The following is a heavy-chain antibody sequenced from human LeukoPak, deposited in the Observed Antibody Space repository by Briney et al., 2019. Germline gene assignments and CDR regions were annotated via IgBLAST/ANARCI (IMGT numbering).Heavy chain of an antibody. CDR3: ARGTQRYYYDSSGYYAPFDY. CDR2: ITWNSRVK. V-gene: IGHV3-9*01. CDR1: GFTFDNFA. Sequence: PGGSLRLSCAASGFTFDNFAMHWVRHAPGKGLEWVSGITWNSRVKTYTPSVKGRFTISRDNSKNTLYLQMNSLRAEDTAVYYCARGTQRYYYDSSGYYAPFDYWGQGTLVTVSS. D-gene: IGHD3-22*01. J-gene: IGHJ4*02.